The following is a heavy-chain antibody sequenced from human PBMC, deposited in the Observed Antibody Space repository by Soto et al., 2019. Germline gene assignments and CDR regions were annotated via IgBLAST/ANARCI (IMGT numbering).Heavy chain of an antibody. CDR1: GGSISSTSYS. Sequence: SETLSLTCTVSGGSISSTSYSWNWIRQPPGKGLEWIGYIYYSGSTNYNPSLKSRVTISVDTPKKQFSLKLNSVTAADTAVYYCARLGDRFDYWGQGTLVTV. D-gene: IGHD2-21*02. CDR2: IYYSGST. CDR3: ARLGDRFDY. V-gene: IGHV4-61*01. J-gene: IGHJ4*02.